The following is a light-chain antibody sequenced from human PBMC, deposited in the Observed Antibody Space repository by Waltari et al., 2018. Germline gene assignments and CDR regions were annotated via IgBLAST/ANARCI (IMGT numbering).Light chain of an antibody. J-gene: IGLJ3*02. Sequence: QSALTQPPSASGSPGQSVTISCTGTSSDVGGYKFVSWYQQHPGKAPKLIIYEVTRRPSGVPDRFSGSKAGNTASLTVSGVQAEDDADYYCSSYAGSDNLVFGGGTKLTVL. CDR1: SSDVGGYKF. CDR3: SSYAGSDNLV. CDR2: EVT. V-gene: IGLV2-8*01.